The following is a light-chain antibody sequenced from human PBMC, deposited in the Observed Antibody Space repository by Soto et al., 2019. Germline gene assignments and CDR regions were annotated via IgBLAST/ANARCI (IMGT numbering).Light chain of an antibody. CDR1: QSVSSY. J-gene: IGKJ2*01. Sequence: EIVLTQSPANLSLSPGERATLSCRASQSVSSYLAWYQQKPGQAPRLLIYDASNRATGIPARFSGSGSGTDFSLTISILEPKDFAVYYCQQPSNWRPTFGQGTKLEIK. CDR2: DAS. CDR3: QQPSNWRPT. V-gene: IGKV3-11*01.